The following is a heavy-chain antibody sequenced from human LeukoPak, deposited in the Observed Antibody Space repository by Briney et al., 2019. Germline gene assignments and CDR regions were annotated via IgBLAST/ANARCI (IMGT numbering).Heavy chain of an antibody. CDR3: ARGELSFDY. D-gene: IGHD1-7*01. CDR2: ISASNINT. J-gene: IGHJ4*02. CDR1: GYTFTSYG. Sequence: ASVKVSCKTSGYTFTSYGFSWVRQAPGQGLEWMGWISASNINTHYAQRLQGRVTMTTDTSTSTAYMELRSLRSDDTAVYYCARGELSFDYSGQGTLVTVSS. V-gene: IGHV1-18*01.